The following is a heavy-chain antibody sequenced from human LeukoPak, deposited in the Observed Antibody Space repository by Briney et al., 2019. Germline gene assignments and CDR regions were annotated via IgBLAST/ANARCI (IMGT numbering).Heavy chain of an antibody. J-gene: IGHJ3*02. CDR1: GFTFNIYA. D-gene: IGHD4-17*01. CDR3: AKWETTVATDAFDI. CDR2: ISGRGGST. V-gene: IGHV3-23*01. Sequence: PGGSLRLSYAASGFTFNIYAMSWVRQAPGKGVEWVSAISGRGGSTYYADYVKGGFTISRENSKNRVYLQMNSLRAEDTAVYYCAKWETTVATDAFDIWGQGTMVTVSS.